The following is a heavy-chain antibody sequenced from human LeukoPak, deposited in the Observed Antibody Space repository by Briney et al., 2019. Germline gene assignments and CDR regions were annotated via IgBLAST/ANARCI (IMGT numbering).Heavy chain of an antibody. Sequence: SVKVSCKASGYTFSSFGITWVRQAPGQGLEWMGGIIPIFGTANYAQKFQGRVTITTDESTSTAYMELSSLRSEDTAVYYCARSPIVGAFDYWGQGTLVTVSS. J-gene: IGHJ4*02. CDR2: IIPIFGTA. D-gene: IGHD1-26*01. CDR1: GYTFSSFG. CDR3: ARSPIVGAFDY. V-gene: IGHV1-69*05.